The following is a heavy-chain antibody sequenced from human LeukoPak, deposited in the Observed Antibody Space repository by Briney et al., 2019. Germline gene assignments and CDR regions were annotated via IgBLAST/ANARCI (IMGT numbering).Heavy chain of an antibody. D-gene: IGHD3-10*01. V-gene: IGHV4-30-4*01. CDR2: IYYSGST. Sequence: SQTLFLTCTVSGGSISSGDYYWSWIREPPGKGLEWIGHIYYSGSTYYNPSLKSRVTISVDTSKNPFSLKLSSVTAADTAVYYCARDPLWFGEPRAFDIWGQGTMVTVSS. CDR3: ARDPLWFGEPRAFDI. CDR1: GGSISSGDYY. J-gene: IGHJ3*02.